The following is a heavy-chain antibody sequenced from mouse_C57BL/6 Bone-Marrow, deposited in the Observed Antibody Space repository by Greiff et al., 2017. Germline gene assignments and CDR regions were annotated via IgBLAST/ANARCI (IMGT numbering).Heavy chain of an antibody. CDR2: INPSSGYT. V-gene: IGHV1-4*01. D-gene: IGHD1-1*01. CDR1: GYTFTSYT. CDR3: ARDPIYYYGSSYRFDY. J-gene: IGHJ2*01. Sequence: VQLQQSGAELARPGASVKMSCKASGYTFTSYTMHWVKQRPGQGLEWIGYINPSSGYTKYNQKFKDKATLTADKSSSTAYMQLSSLTSEDSAVYYCARDPIYYYGSSYRFDYWDQGTTLTVSS.